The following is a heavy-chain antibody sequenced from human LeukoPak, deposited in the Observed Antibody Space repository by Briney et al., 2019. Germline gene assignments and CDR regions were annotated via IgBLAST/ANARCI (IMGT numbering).Heavy chain of an antibody. CDR2: ISSSSSTI. V-gene: IGHV3-48*01. D-gene: IGHD3-3*01. J-gene: IGHJ4*02. CDR3: ARRGITIFGVVINFDY. CDR1: GFTFSSYS. Sequence: TGGSLRLSCAASGFTFSSYSMNWVRQAPGKGLEWVSYISSSSSTIYYADSVKGRFTISRDNAKNSLYLQMNSLRAEDTAVYYCARRGITIFGVVINFDYWGQGTLVTVSS.